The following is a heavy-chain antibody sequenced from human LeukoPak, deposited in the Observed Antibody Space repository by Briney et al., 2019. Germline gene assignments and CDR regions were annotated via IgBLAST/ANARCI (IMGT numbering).Heavy chain of an antibody. CDR1: GGTFSSYA. Sequence: VASVKVSCKASGGTFSSYAISWARQAPGQGLEWMGRINPNSGGTNYAQKFQGRVTMTRDTSISTAYMELSRLRSDDTAVYYCARRVGYYYDSSGTHFDYWGQGTLVTVSS. CDR3: ARRVGYYYDSSGTHFDY. V-gene: IGHV1-2*06. CDR2: INPNSGGT. J-gene: IGHJ4*02. D-gene: IGHD3-22*01.